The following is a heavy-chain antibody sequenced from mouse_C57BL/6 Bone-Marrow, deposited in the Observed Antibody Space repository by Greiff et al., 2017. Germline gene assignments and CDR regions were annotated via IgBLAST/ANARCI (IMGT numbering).Heavy chain of an antibody. CDR1: GYTFTSYW. CDR3: ARETTVVHFDY. D-gene: IGHD1-1*01. J-gene: IGHJ2*01. Sequence: QVQLQQPGAELVRPGSSVKLSCKASGYTFTSYWMDWVKQRPGQGLEWIGNIYPSDSETHYNQKFKDKATLTVDQSSSTAYMQLSSLTSEDSAVYYCARETTVVHFDYWGQGTTLTVSS. V-gene: IGHV1-61*01. CDR2: IYPSDSET.